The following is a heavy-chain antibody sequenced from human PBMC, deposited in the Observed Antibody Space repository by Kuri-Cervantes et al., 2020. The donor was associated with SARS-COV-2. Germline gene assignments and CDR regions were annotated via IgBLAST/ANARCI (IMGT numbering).Heavy chain of an antibody. J-gene: IGHJ4*02. Sequence: ASVKVSCKASGYTFTGYYMHWVRQAPGQGLEWMGWINPNSGGTNYAQKFQGRVTMTRDTSISTAYMELSRLRSDDTAVYYCARDLVRYCSGGSCYPPDYWGQGTLVTVSS. CDR1: GYTFTGYY. CDR3: ARDLVRYCSGGSCYPPDY. V-gene: IGHV1-2*02. CDR2: INPNSGGT. D-gene: IGHD2-15*01.